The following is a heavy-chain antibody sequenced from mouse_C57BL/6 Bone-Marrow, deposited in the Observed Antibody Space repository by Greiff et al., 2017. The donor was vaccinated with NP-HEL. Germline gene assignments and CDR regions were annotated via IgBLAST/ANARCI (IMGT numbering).Heavy chain of an antibody. CDR1: GFTFSSYA. Sequence: EVQLQQSGGGLVKPGGSLKLSCAASGFTFSSYAMSWVRQTPEKRLEWVATISDGGSYTYYPDNVKGRFTISRDNAKNNLYLEMSHLKSEDTAMYSCASGPYWGQGTLVTVSA. V-gene: IGHV5-4*01. CDR2: ISDGGSYT. CDR3: ASGPY. J-gene: IGHJ3*01.